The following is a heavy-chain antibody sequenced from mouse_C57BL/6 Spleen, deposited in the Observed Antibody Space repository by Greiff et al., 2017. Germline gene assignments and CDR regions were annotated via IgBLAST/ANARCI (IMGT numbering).Heavy chain of an antibody. CDR1: GFTFSDYG. J-gene: IGHJ4*01. V-gene: IGHV5-17*01. CDR3: ARPPRYYDYDDAMDY. Sequence: EVKLVESGGGLVKPGGSLKLSCAASGFTFSDYGMHWVRQAPEKGLEWVAYISSGSSTIYYADTVKGRFTISRDNAKNNLFLRMTCLRSEDTAMYYCARPPRYYDYDDAMDYWGQGTSVTVAS. CDR2: ISSGSSTI. D-gene: IGHD2-4*01.